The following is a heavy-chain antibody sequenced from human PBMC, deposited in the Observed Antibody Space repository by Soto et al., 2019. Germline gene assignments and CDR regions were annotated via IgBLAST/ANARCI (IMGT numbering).Heavy chain of an antibody. CDR3: ARDSATSVVVPAASLNYYYYGMDV. V-gene: IGHV3-30-3*01. CDR2: ISYDGSNK. J-gene: IGHJ6*02. CDR1: GFTFSSYA. D-gene: IGHD2-2*01. Sequence: GGSLRLSCAASGFTFSSYAMHWVRQAPGKGLEWVAVISYDGSNKYYADSVKGRFTISRDNSKNTLYLQMNSLRAEDTAVYYCARDSATSVVVPAASLNYYYYGMDVWGQGTTVTVSS.